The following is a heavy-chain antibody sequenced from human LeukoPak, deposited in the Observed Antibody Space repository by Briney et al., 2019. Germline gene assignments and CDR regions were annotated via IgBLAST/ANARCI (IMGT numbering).Heavy chain of an antibody. CDR2: IYYSGST. CDR1: GGSISSYY. D-gene: IGHD6-13*01. Sequence: SETLSLTCTVSGGSISSYYWSWIRQPPGKGLEWMGYIYYSGSTNYNPSLKSRVTISVDTSKNQFSLKLSSVTAADTAVYYCARDGIAAAGTGSYYYGMDVWGQGTTVTVSS. CDR3: ARDGIAAAGTGSYYYGMDV. V-gene: IGHV4-59*01. J-gene: IGHJ6*02.